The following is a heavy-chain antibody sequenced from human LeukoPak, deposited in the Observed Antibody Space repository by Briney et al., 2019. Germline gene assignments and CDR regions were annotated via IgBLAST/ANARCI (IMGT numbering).Heavy chain of an antibody. J-gene: IGHJ6*03. CDR2: ILEDGSYQ. Sequence: PGGSLRLSCAASGFTFSNYIMHWVRQAPGKGLDWVAVILEDGSYQYYADSVKGRFAISRDNSKNTVYLQMNSLRAEDTAIYYCAKDGDSTGYYSSYYNHMDVRGKGTSVTISS. CDR1: GFTFSNYI. CDR3: AKDGDSTGYYSSYYNHMDV. V-gene: IGHV3-30*09. D-gene: IGHD3-22*01.